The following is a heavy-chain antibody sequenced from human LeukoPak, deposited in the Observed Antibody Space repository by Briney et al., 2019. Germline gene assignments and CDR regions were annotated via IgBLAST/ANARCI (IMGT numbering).Heavy chain of an antibody. CDR3: ARDYYDSSGPRSTRGIDY. D-gene: IGHD3-22*01. V-gene: IGHV1-18*01. J-gene: IGHJ4*02. CDR2: ISAYNGNT. Sequence: ASVKVSCTASGGTFSSYAISWVRRAPGQGLEWMGWISAYNGNTNYAQKLQGRVTMTTDTSTSTAYMELRSLRSDDTAVYYCARDYYDSSGPRSTRGIDYWGQGTLVTVSS. CDR1: GGTFSSYA.